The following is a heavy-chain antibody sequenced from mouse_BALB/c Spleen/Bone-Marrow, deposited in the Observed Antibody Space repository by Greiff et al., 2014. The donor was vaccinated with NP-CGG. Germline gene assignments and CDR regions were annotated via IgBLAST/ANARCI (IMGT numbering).Heavy chain of an antibody. V-gene: IGHV5-4*02. J-gene: IGHJ4*01. Sequence: EVQLVESGGGLVKPGGSLKLSCTASGFIFSDYYMHWVRQTPEKRLEWVAAISDGGSYTYYPDSVKGRFTISRDNAKNNLYLQMSSLKSEDTAMYYCARSGEKYGAMDYWGQGTSVTVSS. CDR3: ARSGEKYGAMDY. CDR2: ISDGGSYT. CDR1: GFIFSDYY. D-gene: IGHD1-1*02.